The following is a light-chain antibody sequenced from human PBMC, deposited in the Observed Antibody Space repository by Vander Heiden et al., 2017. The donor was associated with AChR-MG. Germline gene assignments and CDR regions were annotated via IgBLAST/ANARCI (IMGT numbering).Light chain of an antibody. CDR2: WAS. Sequence: DRVTIQSRDCLAVCMGERATNHCQSSQTDLLSSNNRNYLGWYQQKPGQAPKLLIYWASTRETGVPYRFSGSGSGTDFTLTISSLQAEDVAVYYCQQYYGTPLTFGQGTKVEIK. V-gene: IGKV4-1*01. CDR3: QQYYGTPLT. J-gene: IGKJ1*01. CDR1: QTDLLSSNNRNY.